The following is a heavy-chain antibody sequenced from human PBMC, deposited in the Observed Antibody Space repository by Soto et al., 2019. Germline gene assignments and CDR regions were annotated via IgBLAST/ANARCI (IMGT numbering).Heavy chain of an antibody. J-gene: IGHJ4*02. Sequence: SVKVSCKTSGFTFSSSAVHWVRQARGHRLQWIGWIDVGSGNANYAQMLQERIGISRDMSTSTAYMELSSLRPEDTAIYYCARGSAFIGLDYWGQGTPVTVSS. CDR3: ARGSAFIGLDY. CDR2: IDVGSGNA. CDR1: GFTFSSSA. D-gene: IGHD1-26*01. V-gene: IGHV1-58*01.